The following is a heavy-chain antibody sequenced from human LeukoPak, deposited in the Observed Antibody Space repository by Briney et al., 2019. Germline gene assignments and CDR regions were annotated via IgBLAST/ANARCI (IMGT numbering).Heavy chain of an antibody. CDR2: INPNSGGT. D-gene: IGHD3-9*01. Sequence: ASVKVSCKASGYTFTGYYMHWVRQAPGQGLEWMGWINPNSGGTNYAQKFQGRVTMTRDTSISTAYMELSRLRSDDTAVYYCARVDPGSSPYYYYMDVWGKGTTVTVFS. J-gene: IGHJ6*03. CDR1: GYTFTGYY. V-gene: IGHV1-2*02. CDR3: ARVDPGSSPYYYYMDV.